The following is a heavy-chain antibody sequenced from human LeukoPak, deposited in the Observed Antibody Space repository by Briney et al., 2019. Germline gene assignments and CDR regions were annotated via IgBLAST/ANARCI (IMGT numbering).Heavy chain of an antibody. Sequence: GESLKISCKASGYKFTNYWIGWVRQMPGKGLEWMTIIYPGDSETRYSPSFQGQVTISAAKSIDTIYLQWNTLKASDTAMYYCARALRTGQGDYVPVLWGQGTLVTVFS. CDR3: ARALRTGQGDYVPVL. CDR1: GYKFTNYW. D-gene: IGHD3-10*02. V-gene: IGHV5-51*01. CDR2: IYPGDSET. J-gene: IGHJ4*02.